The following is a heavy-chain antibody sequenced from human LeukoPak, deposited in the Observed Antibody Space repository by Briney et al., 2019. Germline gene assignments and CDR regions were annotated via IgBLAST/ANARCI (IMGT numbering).Heavy chain of an antibody. Sequence: PGGSLRLSCAASGFTFSSYAMSWVRQAPGKGLEWVSAISGSGGSTYYADSVKGRFTISRDSSKNTLYLQMNSLRAEDTAVYYCAKEDDFWSGYPTTHFDYWGQGTLVTVSS. D-gene: IGHD3-3*01. J-gene: IGHJ4*02. CDR1: GFTFSSYA. CDR2: ISGSGGST. V-gene: IGHV3-23*01. CDR3: AKEDDFWSGYPTTHFDY.